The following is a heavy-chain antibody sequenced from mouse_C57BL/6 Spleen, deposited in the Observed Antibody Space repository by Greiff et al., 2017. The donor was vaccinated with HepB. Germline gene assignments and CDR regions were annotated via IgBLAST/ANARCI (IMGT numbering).Heavy chain of an antibody. Sequence: QQPGAELVKPGASVKLSCKASGYTFTSYWMHWVKQRPGQGLEWIGMIHPNSGSTNYNEKFKSKATLTVDKSSSTAYMQLSSLTSEDSAVYYCARNYYGSSYAMDYWGQGTSVTVSS. V-gene: IGHV1-64*01. CDR1: GYTFTSYW. J-gene: IGHJ4*01. D-gene: IGHD1-1*01. CDR2: IHPNSGST. CDR3: ARNYYGSSYAMDY.